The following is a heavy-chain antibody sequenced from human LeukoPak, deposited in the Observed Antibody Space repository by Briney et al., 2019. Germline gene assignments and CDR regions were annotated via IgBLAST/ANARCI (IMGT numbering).Heavy chain of an antibody. D-gene: IGHD2-8*02. CDR1: GFTFSSSA. Sequence: GGSLRLPCGASGFTFSSSAMHWVRQGPGKGLEWVAYIAHHGNNKYYADSVKGRFTISRDNSKGSLYLQMNSLRADDTAVYYCAKDGSWSCTDWGQGTLVRVSS. CDR2: IAHHGNNK. J-gene: IGHJ4*02. V-gene: IGHV3-30*02. CDR3: AKDGSWSCTD.